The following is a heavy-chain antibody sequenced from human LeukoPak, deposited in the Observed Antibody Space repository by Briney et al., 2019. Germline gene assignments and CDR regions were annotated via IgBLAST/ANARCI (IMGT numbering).Heavy chain of an antibody. V-gene: IGHV3-30*02. CDR3: ARSAADGFDY. Sequence: GGSLRLSCAASGFTFSSYGMHWVRQAPGKGLEWVAFIQYDGSNKYYADSVKGRFTISRDNSKNTLYLQMNSLRAEDTAVYYCARSAADGFDYWGQGTLVTVSS. D-gene: IGHD6-25*01. CDR1: GFTFSSYG. CDR2: IQYDGSNK. J-gene: IGHJ4*02.